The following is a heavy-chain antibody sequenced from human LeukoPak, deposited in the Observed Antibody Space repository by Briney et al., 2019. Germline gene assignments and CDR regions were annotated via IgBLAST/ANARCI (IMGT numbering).Heavy chain of an antibody. J-gene: IGHJ4*02. CDR2: MNPNSGNT. CDR3: ARGLRITFGGVIAY. CDR1: GYTFSTYP. Sequence: ASVKVSCKASGYTFSTYPMNWVRQAPGQGLEWMGWMNPNSGNTGYAQKFQGRVTMTRNTSISTAYMELSSLRSEDTAVYYCARGLRITFGGVIAYWGQGTLVTVSS. D-gene: IGHD3-16*02. V-gene: IGHV1-8*02.